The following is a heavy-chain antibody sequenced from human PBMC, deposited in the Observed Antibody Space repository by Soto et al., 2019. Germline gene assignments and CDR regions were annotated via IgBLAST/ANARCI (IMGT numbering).Heavy chain of an antibody. D-gene: IGHD5-12*01. V-gene: IGHV3-23*01. CDR1: GFTFSNYA. CDR2: LYGNGGGI. J-gene: IGHJ4*02. CDR3: AKDAVSVDGVWLAHV. Sequence: EVQLLESGGGLVQPGGSLRLSCAASGFTFSNYAMIWIRQVPGKGLEWVSGLYGNGGGIQYADSVKGRFTISRDNSAYSVYLQMNNLRVEDTAVYYCAKDAVSVDGVWLAHVWGQGTVVTVSS.